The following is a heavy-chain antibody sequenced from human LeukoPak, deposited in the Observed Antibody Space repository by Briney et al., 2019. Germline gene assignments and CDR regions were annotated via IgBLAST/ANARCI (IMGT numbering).Heavy chain of an antibody. V-gene: IGHV3-23*01. D-gene: IGHD3-22*01. CDR3: ASKGLYDTSGARYYYYMDV. Sequence: PGGSLRLSCAASGFTFSTYAMSWVRQAPGKGREWGSAISGSGGSTYYADSVKGRFTISRDNSKNTLYLQMNSLRAEDTAVYYCASKGLYDTSGARYYYYMDVWGKGATVTVSS. CDR1: GFTFSTYA. J-gene: IGHJ6*03. CDR2: ISGSGGST.